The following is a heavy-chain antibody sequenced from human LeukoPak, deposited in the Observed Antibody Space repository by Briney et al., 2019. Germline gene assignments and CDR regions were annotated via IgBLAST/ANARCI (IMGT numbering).Heavy chain of an antibody. D-gene: IGHD6-13*01. J-gene: IGHJ4*02. Sequence: GGSLRLTCAASGFTFSSYAMSWVRQAPGKGLEWVSAISGSGGSTYYADSVKGRFTISRDNSKNTLYLQMNSLRAEDTAVYYCAKDSSSWFAYYFDYWGQGTLVTVSS. CDR1: GFTFSSYA. CDR2: ISGSGGST. CDR3: AKDSSSWFAYYFDY. V-gene: IGHV3-23*01.